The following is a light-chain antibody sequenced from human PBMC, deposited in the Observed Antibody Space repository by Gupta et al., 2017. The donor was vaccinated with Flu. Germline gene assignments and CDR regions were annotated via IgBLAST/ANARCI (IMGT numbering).Light chain of an antibody. Sequence: QSVLTQPPSVSGAPGQRVTISCTESSSNIGAGYDVHWYQQLPGRAPKVLIYGSSNRPSGVPDRFFGSKSGISASLAITGLQAEDEADYYCQSYDTSLSGWVFGGGTKVTDL. J-gene: IGLJ3*02. CDR3: QSYDTSLSGWV. CDR2: GSS. CDR1: SSNIGAGYD. V-gene: IGLV1-40*01.